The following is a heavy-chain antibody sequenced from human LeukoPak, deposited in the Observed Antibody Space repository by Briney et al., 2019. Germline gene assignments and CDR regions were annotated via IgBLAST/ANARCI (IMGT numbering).Heavy chain of an antibody. J-gene: IGHJ1*01. CDR1: GFTFNNFE. V-gene: IGHV3-21*04. CDR2: ISPGGSNI. CDR3: AKDRVAATGIGELEH. D-gene: IGHD6-13*01. Sequence: GGSLRLSCAASGFTFNNFEMNWVRQAPGKGLEWVSSISPGGSNIYYADSVKGRFTISRDNAKNSLYLQMNSLRAEDTAVYYCAKDRVAATGIGELEHWGQGTLVTVSS.